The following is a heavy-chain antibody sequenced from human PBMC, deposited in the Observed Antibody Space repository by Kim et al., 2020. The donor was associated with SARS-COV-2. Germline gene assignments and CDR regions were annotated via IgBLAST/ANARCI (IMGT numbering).Heavy chain of an antibody. J-gene: IGHJ4*02. V-gene: IGHV3-13*01. CDR3: ARGDRSAGTIDY. D-gene: IGHD6-13*01. Sequence: YYPGSVKGRFTISRENAKNSLYLQMNSLRAGDTAVYYCARGDRSAGTIDYWGQGTLVTVSS.